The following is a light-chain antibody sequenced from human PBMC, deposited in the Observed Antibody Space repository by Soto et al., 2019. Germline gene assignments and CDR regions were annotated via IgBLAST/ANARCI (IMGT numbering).Light chain of an antibody. CDR1: RASIGSNT. CDR2: NNN. J-gene: IGLJ3*02. Sequence: QSVLTQPPSASGTPGQRVTISCSGSRASIGSNTVTWYQHLPGAAPKLLVYNNNQRPSGVPDRFSGSKSDTSDSLAISGLQFEDEAVYYCAAWDDSLSAPLFGGGTKLTVL. CDR3: AAWDDSLSAPL. V-gene: IGLV1-44*01.